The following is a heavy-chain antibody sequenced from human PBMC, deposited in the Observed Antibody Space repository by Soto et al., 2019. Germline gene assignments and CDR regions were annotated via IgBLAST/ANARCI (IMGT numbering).Heavy chain of an antibody. CDR1: GFTFSDYY. CDR2: ISSSGSTI. V-gene: IGHV3-11*01. Sequence: PGGSLRLSCAASGFTFSDYYMSWIRQAPGKGLEWVSYISSSGSTIYYADSVKGRFTISRDNAKNSLYLQMNSLRAEDTAVYYCARGLVELRRDTGYYYYYYMDVWGKGTTVTVSS. D-gene: IGHD1-7*01. J-gene: IGHJ6*03. CDR3: ARGLVELRRDTGYYYYYYMDV.